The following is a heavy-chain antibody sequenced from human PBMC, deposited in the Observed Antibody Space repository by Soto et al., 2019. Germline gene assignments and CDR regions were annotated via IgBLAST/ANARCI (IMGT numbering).Heavy chain of an antibody. V-gene: IGHV4-59*01. CDR3: ARGIPDYGDFPRADWFDP. CDR1: GGSISSYY. CDR2: IYYSGST. J-gene: IGHJ5*02. Sequence: QVQLQESGPGLVKPSETLSLTCTVSGGSISSYYWSWIRQPPGKGLEWIGYIYYSGSTNYNPSLKSRVTISVDTSKNQFSLKLSSVTAADTAVYYCARGIPDYGDFPRADWFDPRGQGTLVTVSS. D-gene: IGHD4-17*01.